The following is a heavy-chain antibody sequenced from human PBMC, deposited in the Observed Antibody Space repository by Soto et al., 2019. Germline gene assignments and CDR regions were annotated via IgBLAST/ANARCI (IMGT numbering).Heavy chain of an antibody. Sequence: QVQLVQSGAEVKKPGSSVKVSCKASGGTFSTYAISWVRQAPGQGLEWMGGIIPIFGTADYAQKFQGRVTITADESXTXAXLELSSLRSEDTAVYYCARDRPRENYGGNYYYHMDVWGQGTTVTVSS. J-gene: IGHJ6*02. CDR2: IIPIFGTA. V-gene: IGHV1-69*12. CDR3: ARDRPRENYGGNYYYHMDV. D-gene: IGHD4-17*01. CDR1: GGTFSTYA.